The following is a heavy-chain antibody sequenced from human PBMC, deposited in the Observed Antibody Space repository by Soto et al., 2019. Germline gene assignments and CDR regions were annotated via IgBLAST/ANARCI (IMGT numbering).Heavy chain of an antibody. V-gene: IGHV3-21*01. CDR2: ISSSSSYI. J-gene: IGHJ5*02. D-gene: IGHD6-19*01. CDR1: GFTFSSYS. Sequence: GGSLRLSCAASGFTFSSYSMNWVRQAPGKGLEWVSSISSSSSYIYYADSVKGRFTISRDNAKNSLYLQMNSLRAEDTAVYYCARDLGEGIAVAGPISWGQGTLVTVS. CDR3: ARDLGEGIAVAGPIS.